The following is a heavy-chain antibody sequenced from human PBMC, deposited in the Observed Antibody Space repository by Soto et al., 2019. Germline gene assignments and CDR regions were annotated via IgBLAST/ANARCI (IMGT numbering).Heavy chain of an antibody. Sequence: GASVKVSFTVSGYTLTELSMHWVRQAPGKGLEWMGGFDPEDGETIYAQKFQGRVTMTEDTSTDTAYMELSSLRSEDTAVYYCATRITTYWFDPWGQGTLVTVSS. D-gene: IGHD4-17*01. CDR1: GYTLTELS. V-gene: IGHV1-24*01. J-gene: IGHJ5*02. CDR2: FDPEDGET. CDR3: ATRITTYWFDP.